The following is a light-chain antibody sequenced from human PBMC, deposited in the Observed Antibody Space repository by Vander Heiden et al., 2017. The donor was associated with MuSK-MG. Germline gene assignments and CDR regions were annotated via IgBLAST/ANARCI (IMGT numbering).Light chain of an antibody. CDR3: QHSDTTPVFT. CDR2: AAS. J-gene: IGKJ3*01. CDR1: ENINNY. V-gene: IGKV1-39*01. Sequence: DIQMTQSPLSLSASVGDRVTLTCRASENINNYLNWYQQRPGKAPKLLIFAASRLESGVPSRFSGSGYGTDFTLTITSLQPEDFATYYCQHSDTTPVFTFGHGTKVDIK.